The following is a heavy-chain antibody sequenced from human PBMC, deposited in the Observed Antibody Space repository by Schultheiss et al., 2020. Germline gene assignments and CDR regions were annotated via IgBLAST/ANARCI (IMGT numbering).Heavy chain of an antibody. V-gene: IGHV1-2*02. CDR1: GYTFTDYY. CDR3: AKGGLSSSSVS. D-gene: IGHD6-6*01. CDR2: INPYTGGT. J-gene: IGHJ5*02. Sequence: ASVKVSCKASGYTFTDYYVHWVRQAPGQGLEWMGWINPYTGGTKYALGFQGRVTMTSDTSISTAYMDLSRLRSDDSAVYFCAKGGLSSSSVSWGQGTLVNVSS.